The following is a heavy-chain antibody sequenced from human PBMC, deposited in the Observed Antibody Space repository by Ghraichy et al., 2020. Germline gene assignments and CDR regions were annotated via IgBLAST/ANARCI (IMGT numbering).Heavy chain of an antibody. V-gene: IGHV2-26*01. CDR1: GFSLSVAGTG. Sequence: SGPTLVKPTETLTLTCTVSGFSLSVAGTGVSWIRQTPGKAPEWLADIFSGDEESYATPLRSRLTISKDTSKSQVVLTMTNMDPVDTGTYYCARMFIATAEGAFDIGGEGTMVTVSS. D-gene: IGHD6-13*01. J-gene: IGHJ3*02. CDR2: IFSGDEE. CDR3: ARMFIATAEGAFDI.